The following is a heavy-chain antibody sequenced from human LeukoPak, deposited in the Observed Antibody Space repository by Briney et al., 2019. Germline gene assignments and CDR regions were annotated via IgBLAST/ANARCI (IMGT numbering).Heavy chain of an antibody. CDR2: IRASGGST. J-gene: IGHJ4*02. CDR3: ASSSIGWYNFDY. D-gene: IGHD6-19*01. CDR1: GFTFSSYA. Sequence: GGSLRLSCAASGFTFSSYAMSWVRQAPGKGLEWVSAIRASGGSTFYADSVRGRFTISRDNSKNTLDLQMNNLRAEDTAVYYCASSSIGWYNFDYWGQGTLVTVSS. V-gene: IGHV3-23*01.